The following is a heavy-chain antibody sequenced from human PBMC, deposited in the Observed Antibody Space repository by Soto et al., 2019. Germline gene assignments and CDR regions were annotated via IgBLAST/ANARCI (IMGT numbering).Heavy chain of an antibody. CDR1: GGTFSSYA. Sequence: ASVKVSCKASGGTFSSYAISWVRQAPGQGLEWMGIINPGGGSTSYAQKFQGRVTMTRDTSTSTVYMELSSLRSEDTAVYYCATDTISGYDYWFDPWGQGTLVSVSS. CDR3: ATDTISGYDYWFDP. J-gene: IGHJ5*02. CDR2: INPGGGST. V-gene: IGHV1-46*01. D-gene: IGHD5-12*01.